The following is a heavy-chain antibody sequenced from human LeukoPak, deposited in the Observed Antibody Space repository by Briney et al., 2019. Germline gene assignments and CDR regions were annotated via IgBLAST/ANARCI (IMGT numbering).Heavy chain of an antibody. CDR1: GFTFSTYA. CDR3: ALPYSSSWYVFY. CDR2: IYSGGST. J-gene: IGHJ4*02. V-gene: IGHV3-53*01. Sequence: GGSQRLSCSASGFTFSTYAMHWVRQAPGKGLEWISVIYSGGSTYYADSVKGRFTISRDNSKNTLYLQMNSLRAEDTAVYYCALPYSSSWYVFYWGQGTPVTVSS. D-gene: IGHD6-13*01.